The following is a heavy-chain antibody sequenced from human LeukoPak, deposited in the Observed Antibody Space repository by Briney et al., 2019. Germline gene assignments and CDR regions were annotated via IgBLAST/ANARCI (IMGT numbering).Heavy chain of an antibody. Sequence: PGGSLRLSCAASGFTFSSYWMSWVRQAPGKGLEWVANIKQDGSEKYYVDSVKGRFTISRDNAKNSLYLQMNSLRAEDTAVYYCAKGFAAAGIDFDYWGQGTLVTVSS. J-gene: IGHJ4*02. CDR1: GFTFSSYW. D-gene: IGHD6-13*01. CDR2: IKQDGSEK. V-gene: IGHV3-7*03. CDR3: AKGFAAAGIDFDY.